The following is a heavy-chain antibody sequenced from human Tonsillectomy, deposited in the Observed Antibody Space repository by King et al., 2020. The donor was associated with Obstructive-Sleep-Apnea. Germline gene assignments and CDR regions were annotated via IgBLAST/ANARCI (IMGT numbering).Heavy chain of an antibody. CDR1: GGSISSGDYY. CDR3: ARALAVTTSGVGCYFDY. CDR2: IDYSGST. J-gene: IGHJ4*02. Sequence: VQLQESGPGLVKPSQTLSLTCTVSGGSISSGDYYWSWIRQPPGKGLEWIGYIDYSGSTYYNPSLKSRVNISVDTSKNQFSLKLSSVTAADRAVYYCARALAVTTSGVGCYFDYWGQGTLVTVSS. V-gene: IGHV4-30-4*01. D-gene: IGHD4-17*01.